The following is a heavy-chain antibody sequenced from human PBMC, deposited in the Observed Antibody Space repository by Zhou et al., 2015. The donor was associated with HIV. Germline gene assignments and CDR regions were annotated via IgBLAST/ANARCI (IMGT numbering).Heavy chain of an antibody. CDR3: ARSLTVGAQYYYYYMDV. CDR2: IIPIFGTA. Sequence: QVQLVQSGAEVKKPGSSVKVSCKASGGTFSSYAISWVRQAPGQGLEWMGGIIPIFGTANYAQKFQGRVTITADESTSTAYMELSSLRSEDTAVYYCARSLTVGAQYYYYYMDVWGKGTTVTVSS. V-gene: IGHV1-69*01. D-gene: IGHD4-23*01. CDR1: GGTFSSYA. J-gene: IGHJ6*03.